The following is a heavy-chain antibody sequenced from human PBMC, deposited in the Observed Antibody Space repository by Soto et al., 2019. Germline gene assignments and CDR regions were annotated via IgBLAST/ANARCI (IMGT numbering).Heavy chain of an antibody. J-gene: IGHJ4*02. CDR2: ITGSGGST. D-gene: IGHD1-26*01. V-gene: IGHV3-23*01. Sequence: GGSLRLSCAASGFTFSSFAMSWVRQAPGKGLEWVATITGSGGSTYYADSVKGRFTISRDNSKNTLYLQMNSLRAEDTAVYYCANLVGATAFDYRGQGTLVTVSS. CDR3: ANLVGATAFDY. CDR1: GFTFSSFA.